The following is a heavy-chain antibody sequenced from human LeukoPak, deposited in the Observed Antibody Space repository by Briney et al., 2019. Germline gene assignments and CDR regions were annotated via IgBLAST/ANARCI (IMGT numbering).Heavy chain of an antibody. Sequence: PGRFLRISCAASGFTFSSYSMNWVRQAPGKGLEWVSSISSSSSYIYYADSVKGRFTISRDNAKNSLYLQMNSLRAEDTAVYYCARDSLTIPDAFDIWGQGTMVTVSS. CDR2: ISSSSSYI. CDR1: GFTFSSYS. CDR3: ARDSLTIPDAFDI. V-gene: IGHV3-21*01. J-gene: IGHJ3*02. D-gene: IGHD2-15*01.